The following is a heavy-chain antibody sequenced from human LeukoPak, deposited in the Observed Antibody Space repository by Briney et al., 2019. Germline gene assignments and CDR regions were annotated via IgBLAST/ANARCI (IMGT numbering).Heavy chain of an antibody. CDR3: AKDSLLRGSGWDYWYFDL. J-gene: IGHJ2*01. CDR1: GGSFSGYY. Sequence: SETLSLTCAVYGGSFSGYYWSWIRQPPGKGLEWIGNMHYSGSSNYNPSLKSRVTISVDSSMNQFSLLLTSATAAGTAVYYCAKDSLLRGSGWDYWYFDLWGRGTLVTVSS. D-gene: IGHD6-25*01. CDR2: MHYSGSS. V-gene: IGHV4-34*11.